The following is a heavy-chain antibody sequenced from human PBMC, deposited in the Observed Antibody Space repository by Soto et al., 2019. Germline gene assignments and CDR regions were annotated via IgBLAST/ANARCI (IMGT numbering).Heavy chain of an antibody. J-gene: IGHJ4*02. CDR3: ARDTSSSWYGSPKHDY. CDR1: GVTFSGYT. D-gene: IGHD6-13*01. CDR2: ISSSSTTI. V-gene: IGHV3-48*04. Sequence: GGSLRLSCAASGVTFSGYTMHWVRQAPGKGLEWVSYISSSSTTINYADSVKGRLTISRDNAKNTLYLQMHSLRAEDTAVYYCARDTSSSWYGSPKHDYWGQGTLVTVSS.